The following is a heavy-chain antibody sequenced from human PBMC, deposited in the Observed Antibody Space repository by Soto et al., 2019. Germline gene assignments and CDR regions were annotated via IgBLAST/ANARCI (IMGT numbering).Heavy chain of an antibody. J-gene: IGHJ6*02. V-gene: IGHV3-33*06. D-gene: IGHD6-25*01. CDR2: IWYDGSNK. CDR1: GFTFSSYG. CDR3: AKDLAADGYYYYGMDV. Sequence: GGSLRLSCAASGFTFSSYGMHWVRQAPGKGLEWVAVIWYDGSNKYYADSVKGRFTISRDNSKNTLYLQMNSLRAEDTAVYYCAKDLAADGYYYYGMDVWGQGTTVTVSS.